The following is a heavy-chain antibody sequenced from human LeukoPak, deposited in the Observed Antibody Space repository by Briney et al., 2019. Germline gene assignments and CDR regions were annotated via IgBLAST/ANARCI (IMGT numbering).Heavy chain of an antibody. J-gene: IGHJ5*02. Sequence: PSETLSLTCAVYGGSFSGYYWSWIRQPPGKGLEWIGEINHSGSTNYNPPLKSRVTISVDTSKNQFSLKLSSVTAADTAVYYCARRLPYSSSRWFDPWGQGTLVTVSS. D-gene: IGHD6-13*01. CDR2: INHSGST. V-gene: IGHV4-34*01. CDR3: ARRLPYSSSRWFDP. CDR1: GGSFSGYY.